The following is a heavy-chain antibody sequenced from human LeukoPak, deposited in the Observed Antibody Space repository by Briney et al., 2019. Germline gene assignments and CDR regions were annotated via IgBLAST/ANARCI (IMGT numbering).Heavy chain of an antibody. CDR3: ARDEDRGVAGCLNY. Sequence: GGTLRLSCAASGFTFSSYGMSWVRQAPGKGLEWVSSISSSSSYIYYADSVKGRFTISRDNAKNSLYLQMNSLRAEDTAVYYCARDEDRGVAGCLNYWGQGTLVTVSS. CDR2: ISSSSSYI. V-gene: IGHV3-21*01. CDR1: GFTFSSYG. J-gene: IGHJ4*02. D-gene: IGHD6-19*01.